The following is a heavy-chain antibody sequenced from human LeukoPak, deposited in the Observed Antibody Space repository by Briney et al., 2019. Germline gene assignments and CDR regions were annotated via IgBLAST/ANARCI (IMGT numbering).Heavy chain of an antibody. Sequence: GGSLRLSCAASGFTSDDYAMHWVRQAPGKGLEWVSLISGDGGSTYYADSVKGRFTISRDNSKNSLYLQMNSLRTGDTALYYCAKDLSGWYGGWDWGQGTLVTVSS. CDR2: ISGDGGST. V-gene: IGHV3-43*02. CDR1: GFTSDDYA. J-gene: IGHJ4*02. CDR3: AKDLSGWYGGWD. D-gene: IGHD6-19*01.